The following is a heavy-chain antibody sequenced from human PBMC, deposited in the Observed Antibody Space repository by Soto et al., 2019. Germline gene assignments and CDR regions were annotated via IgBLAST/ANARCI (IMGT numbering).Heavy chain of an antibody. CDR3: ANFHAALTGYGMDV. V-gene: IGHV3-74*01. Sequence: PGGSLRLSCAASGFTFSSYWMHWVRQAPGKGLVWVSRINSDGSSTSYADSVKGRFTISRDNAKNTLYLQMNSLRAEDTAVYYCANFHAALTGYGMDVWGQGTTVTVSS. J-gene: IGHJ6*02. D-gene: IGHD3-10*01. CDR1: GFTFSSYW. CDR2: INSDGSST.